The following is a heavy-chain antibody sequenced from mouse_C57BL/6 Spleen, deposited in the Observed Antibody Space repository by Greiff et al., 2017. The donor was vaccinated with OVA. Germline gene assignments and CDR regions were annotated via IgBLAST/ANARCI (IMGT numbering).Heavy chain of an antibody. D-gene: IGHD1-1*01. CDR3: ARGVYYGSSPNWYFDV. CDR2: INPYNGGT. J-gene: IGHJ1*03. CDR1: GYTFTDYY. V-gene: IGHV1-19*01. Sequence: EVQLQQSGPVLVKPGASVKMSCKASGYTFTDYYMNWVKQSHGKSLEWIGVINPYNGGTSYNQKFKGKATLTVDKSSSTAYMELNSLTSEDSAVYYCARGVYYGSSPNWYFDVWGTGTTVTVSS.